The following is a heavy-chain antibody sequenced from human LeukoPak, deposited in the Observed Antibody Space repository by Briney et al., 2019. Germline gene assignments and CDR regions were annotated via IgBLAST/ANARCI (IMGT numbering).Heavy chain of an antibody. D-gene: IGHD6-25*01. CDR1: GFTFRSHG. CDR2: IWYDGSNE. Sequence: GGSLRLSCAASGFTFRSHGMHWVRQAPGKGLEWVVVIWYDGSNEEYADSLKGRFTISRDNSKNMVYLQMNSLRVEDTAVYYCARDISARYMDVWGKGTTVTVSS. J-gene: IGHJ6*04. CDR3: ARDISARYMDV. V-gene: IGHV3-33*01.